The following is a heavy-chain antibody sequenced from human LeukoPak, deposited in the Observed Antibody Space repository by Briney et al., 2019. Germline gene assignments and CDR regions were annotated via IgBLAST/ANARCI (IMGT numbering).Heavy chain of an antibody. CDR2: IINSGGTT. V-gene: IGHV3-23*01. CDR3: ARQGYNLFDY. Sequence: PGGSLRLSCAASGFTFSNYAMSWVRQAPGKGLEWVSGIINSGGTTYYADSVKGRFTISRDNSKDTLYLQMNSLRVDDTAVYFCARQGYNLFDYWGQGTLVTVSS. D-gene: IGHD5-24*01. J-gene: IGHJ4*02. CDR1: GFTFSNYA.